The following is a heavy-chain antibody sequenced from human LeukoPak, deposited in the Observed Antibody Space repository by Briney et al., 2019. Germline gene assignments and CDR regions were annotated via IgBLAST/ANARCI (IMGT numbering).Heavy chain of an antibody. CDR3: AKLGGKTANGDEYYGMDV. V-gene: IGHV3-23*01. D-gene: IGHD2-21*02. Sequence: GGSLRLSCAASELHAMTWVRQGPGKGLEWVSAFSRSGGSTYYADSVKGRFTISRDKSNNTLFLQMNSLRAEDTAVYYCAKLGGKTANGDEYYGMDVWGQGTTVTVSS. J-gene: IGHJ6*02. CDR1: ELHA. CDR2: FSRSGGST.